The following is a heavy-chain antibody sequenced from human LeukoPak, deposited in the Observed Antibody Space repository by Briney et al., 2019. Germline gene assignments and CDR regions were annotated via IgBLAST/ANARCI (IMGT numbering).Heavy chain of an antibody. CDR2: IYHSGST. Sequence: SETLSLTCAVSGGSISSGGYSWSWIRQPPGKGLEWVGYIYHSGSTYYNPSLKSRVTMSVDTSKNQFSLKLSSVTAADTAVYYCARVGSSGVDVWGQGTTVTVSS. CDR1: GGSISSGGYS. V-gene: IGHV4-30-2*01. D-gene: IGHD6-19*01. CDR3: ARVGSSGVDV. J-gene: IGHJ6*02.